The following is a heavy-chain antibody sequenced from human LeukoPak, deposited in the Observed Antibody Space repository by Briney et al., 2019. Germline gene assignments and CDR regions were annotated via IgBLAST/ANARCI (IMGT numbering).Heavy chain of an antibody. V-gene: IGHV4-31*03. Sequence: SETLSLTCTLSGGSISSGGYYWSWIRQHPGKGLEWIGYIYYSGSTYYNPSLKSRVTISVDTSKNKFSLKLSSVTAADTAVYYCARDLRRGLDYWGQGTLVTVSS. CDR1: GGSISSGGYY. D-gene: IGHD6-25*01. J-gene: IGHJ4*02. CDR2: IYYSGST. CDR3: ARDLRRGLDY.